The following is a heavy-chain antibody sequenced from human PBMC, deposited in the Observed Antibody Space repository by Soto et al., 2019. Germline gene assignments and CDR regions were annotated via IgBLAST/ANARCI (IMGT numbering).Heavy chain of an antibody. CDR1: GDSVSSSSYY. Sequence: QVQLQESGPGLVKASQTLSLTCTVSGDSVSSSSYYWSWIRQHPGKGLEWIGYIHHSGTTYYNPSLKSRITLSVDTSKNQFSLRLSSVTAADMAVYYCASGLGYKAWGQGTLVTVSS. V-gene: IGHV4-31*03. CDR2: IHHSGTT. D-gene: IGHD5-12*01. J-gene: IGHJ5*02. CDR3: ASGLGYKA.